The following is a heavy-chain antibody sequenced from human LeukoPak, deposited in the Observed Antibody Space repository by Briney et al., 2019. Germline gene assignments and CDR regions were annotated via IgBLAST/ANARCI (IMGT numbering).Heavy chain of an antibody. V-gene: IGHV1-2*02. D-gene: IGHD3-10*01. CDR2: IHPRSGET. J-gene: IGHJ4*02. CDR3: ARDGEYGTGGYYRGCFDY. Sequence: GASVKVSCTASGYSFTAFYIHWVRQAPGQGLEGRGWIHPRSGETNYAYKFRGRVTMTRDTSISTTYMDLGSLGSDDTDVYYCARDGEYGTGGYYRGCFDYWGQGTLVTVSS. CDR1: GYSFTAFY.